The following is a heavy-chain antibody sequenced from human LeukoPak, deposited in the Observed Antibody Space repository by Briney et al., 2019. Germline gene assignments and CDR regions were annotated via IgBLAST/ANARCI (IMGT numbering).Heavy chain of an antibody. CDR3: ARDRADTAMVPYWYFDL. CDR2: IYYSGST. D-gene: IGHD5-18*01. V-gene: IGHV4-59*12. CDR1: GGSISSYY. Sequence: PSETLSLTCTVSGGSISSYYWSWIRQPPGKGLEWIGYIYYSGSTNYNPSLKSRVTISVDGSKNQFSLKLSSVTAADTAVYYCARDRADTAMVPYWYFDLWGRGTLVTVSS. J-gene: IGHJ2*01.